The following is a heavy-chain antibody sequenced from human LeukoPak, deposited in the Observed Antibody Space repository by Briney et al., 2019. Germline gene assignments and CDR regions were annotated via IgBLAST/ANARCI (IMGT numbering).Heavy chain of an antibody. CDR3: AKVYDGTYAYPLDY. V-gene: IGHV3-30*18. D-gene: IGHD1-26*01. Sequence: PGGSLRLSCAASGFTFSNAWMSWVRQAPGKGLEWVAVIAHDGNMKYYGESVKGRFTISRDNSANTVYLQMNSLRGDDTAVYYCAKVYDGTYAYPLDYWGQGTLVTVSS. J-gene: IGHJ4*02. CDR1: GFTFSNAW. CDR2: IAHDGNMK.